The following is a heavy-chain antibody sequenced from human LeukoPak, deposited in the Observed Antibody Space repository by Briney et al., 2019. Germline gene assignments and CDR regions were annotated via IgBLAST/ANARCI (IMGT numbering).Heavy chain of an antibody. V-gene: IGHV4-39*02. CDR1: GGSISSSSYY. CDR2: IYYSGGT. J-gene: IGHJ6*03. CDR3: ARDLAQGGSFNYYYMDV. D-gene: IGHD1-26*01. Sequence: SETLSLTCTVSGGSISSSSYYWGWIRQPPGKGLEWIGSIYYSGGTYYNPSLKSRVTISVDTSKNQFSLKLSSVTAADTAVYYCARDLAQGGSFNYYYMDVWGKGTTVTVSS.